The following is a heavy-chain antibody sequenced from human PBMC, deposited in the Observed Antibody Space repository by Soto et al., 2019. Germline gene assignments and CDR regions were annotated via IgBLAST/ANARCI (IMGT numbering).Heavy chain of an antibody. J-gene: IGHJ4*02. D-gene: IGHD2-2*01. CDR2: ISGSGGTT. Sequence: EVQLLESGGGLVQPGGSLRLSCAASGFTFSSYAMTWVRQAPGKGLEWVSSISGSGGTTYYADSVKGRFTISRDNSKDTLYLQLNSLRAEDTALYFCAKGRCSSSSCYFPLDYWGQGTLVTVSS. CDR3: AKGRCSSSSCYFPLDY. CDR1: GFTFSSYA. V-gene: IGHV3-23*01.